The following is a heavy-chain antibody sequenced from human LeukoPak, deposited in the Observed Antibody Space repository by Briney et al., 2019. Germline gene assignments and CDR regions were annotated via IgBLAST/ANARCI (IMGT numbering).Heavy chain of an antibody. J-gene: IGHJ4*02. D-gene: IGHD1-26*01. CDR3: ARNRVVGAPNFDY. V-gene: IGHV4-39*07. Sequence: SETLSLTCTVSGGSISSSSYYWGWIRQPPGKGLEWIGSIYYSGSTYYNPSLKSRVTISLDTSKNQFSLRLTSVTAADTAVYYCARNRVVGAPNFDYWGQGTLVTVFS. CDR1: GGSISSSSYY. CDR2: IYYSGST.